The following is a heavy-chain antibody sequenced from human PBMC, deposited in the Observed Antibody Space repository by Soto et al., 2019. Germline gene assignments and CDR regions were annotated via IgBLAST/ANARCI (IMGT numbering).Heavy chain of an antibody. J-gene: IGHJ6*02. Sequence: QVQLVQSGAEVKKPGSSVKVSCKASGGTFSSYAISWVRQAPGQGLEWMGGIIPIFGTANYAQKFQGRVTITADDSPSTAYMELGSQRSEDTAVYYWARDLKDIVLRGYANYYCYGMDVWGQGTTVTVSS. D-gene: IGHD2-8*01. CDR1: GGTFSSYA. CDR2: IIPIFGTA. V-gene: IGHV1-69*12. CDR3: ARDLKDIVLRGYANYYCYGMDV.